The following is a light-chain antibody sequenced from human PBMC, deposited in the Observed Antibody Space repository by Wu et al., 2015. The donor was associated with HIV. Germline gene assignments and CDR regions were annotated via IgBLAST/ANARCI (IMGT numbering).Light chain of an antibody. Sequence: EIQMTQSPSSLSASVGDRVTITCRASQGITNYLAWYQQIPGKVPKVLIYAASTLQSGAPSRFSGSGSGTDFTLTISSLQPEDVATYYCQKYNTAPWTFGQGTKVGNQT. V-gene: IGKV1-27*01. CDR3: QKYNTAPWT. CDR2: AAS. J-gene: IGKJ1*01. CDR1: QGITNY.